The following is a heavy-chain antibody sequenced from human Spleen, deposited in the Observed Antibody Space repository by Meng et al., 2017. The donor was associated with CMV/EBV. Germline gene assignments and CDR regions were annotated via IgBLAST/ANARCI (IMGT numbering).Heavy chain of an antibody. CDR3: ARIERRRILKYCGSDCSTTDY. CDR2: IYHSGST. CDR1: GGSISSSNL. J-gene: IGHJ4*02. D-gene: IGHD2-21*02. V-gene: IGHV4-4*02. Sequence: QVQLQESGPGLVKPSGTLSLTCAVSGGSISSSNLWTWVRQVPGKGLEWIGEIYHSGSTSYNPSLKSRVIISVDKFKNQFSLKLGSVTAADTAVYYCARIERRRILKYCGSDCSTTDYWGQGTLVTVSS.